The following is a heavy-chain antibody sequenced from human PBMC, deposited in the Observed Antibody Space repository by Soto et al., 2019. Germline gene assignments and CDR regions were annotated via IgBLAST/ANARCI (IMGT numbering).Heavy chain of an antibody. J-gene: IGHJ4*02. Sequence: APGQGLEWMGWISAHNGNTNYAQKLQDRVTVTRDTSTSTAYMELRSLRSDDTAVYYCARGRYGDYWGQGALVTVYS. V-gene: IGHV1-18*01. CDR2: ISAHNGNT. D-gene: IGHD1-1*01. CDR3: ARGRYGDY.